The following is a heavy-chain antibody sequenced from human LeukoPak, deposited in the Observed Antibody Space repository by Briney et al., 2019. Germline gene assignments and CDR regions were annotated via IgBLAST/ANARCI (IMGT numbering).Heavy chain of an antibody. CDR2: ISWNSGSI. CDR1: GFTFDDYA. V-gene: IGHV3-9*01. CDR3: ARGGSYFRY. J-gene: IGHJ4*02. D-gene: IGHD1-26*01. Sequence: GGSLRLSCAASGFTFDDYAMHWVRQAPGKGLEWVSGISWNSGSIGYADSVKGRFTISRDNAKNSLYLQLNSLRADDTAVYYCARGGSYFRYWGQGTLVTVSS.